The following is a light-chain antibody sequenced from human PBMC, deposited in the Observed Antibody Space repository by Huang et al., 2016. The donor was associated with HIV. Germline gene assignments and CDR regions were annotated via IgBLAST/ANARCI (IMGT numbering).Light chain of an antibody. CDR1: QSISTW. CDR3: QQYRSFPWT. J-gene: IGKJ1*01. V-gene: IGKV1-5*03. CDR2: EAS. Sequence: DIQMTQSSSTLSASVGDRCSLTCRASQSISTWLAWYQQKPGRSPNLLIYEASTLESGVPSRFSGGGSGTDFTLTINSLQPDDFATYYCQQYRSFPWTFGQGTKVEV.